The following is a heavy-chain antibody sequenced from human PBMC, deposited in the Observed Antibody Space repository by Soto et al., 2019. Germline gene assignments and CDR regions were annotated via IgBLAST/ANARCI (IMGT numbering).Heavy chain of an antibody. CDR2: IYHSGST. V-gene: IGHV4-4*02. J-gene: IGHJ6*02. CDR3: AGWIQLQQYYYYGMDV. D-gene: IGHD5-18*01. Sequence: QVQLQESGPGLVKPSGTLSLTCAVSGGSISSSNWWSWVRQPPGKGLEWIGEIYHSGSTNYNPSLTRRVPISVDKSKNQFSLKLSSVTAADTAVYYCAGWIQLQQYYYYGMDVWGQGTTVTVSS. CDR1: GGSISSSNW.